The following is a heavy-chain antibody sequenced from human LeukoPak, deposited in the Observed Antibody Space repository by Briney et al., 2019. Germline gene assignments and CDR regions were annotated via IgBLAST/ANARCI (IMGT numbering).Heavy chain of an antibody. J-gene: IGHJ3*02. D-gene: IGHD2-21*01. V-gene: IGHV3-23*01. CDR1: GFTFSSYA. CDR2: ISGSGGST. Sequence: QSGGSLRLSCAASGFTFSSYAMSWVRQAPGKGLEWVSAISGSGGSTYYADSVKGRFTISRDNSKNTLYLQMNSLRAEDTAVYYCAKDTSDFDAFDIWGQGTMVTVSS. CDR3: AKDTSDFDAFDI.